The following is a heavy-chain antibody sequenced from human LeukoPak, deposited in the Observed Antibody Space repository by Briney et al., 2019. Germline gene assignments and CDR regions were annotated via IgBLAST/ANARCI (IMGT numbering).Heavy chain of an antibody. CDR1: GDSVSSKTAA. D-gene: IGHD2-8*01. V-gene: IGHV6-1*01. CDR2: TYYRSKWYN. Sequence: SQTLSLTCAISGDSVSSKTAAWHWIRQSPSRGLEWLGRTYYRSKWYNDYAVSVKSRITINPDTSKNQFSLQLNSVTPEDTAVYYCARGTRGMCYWCFASISAREYYYYMDVWGKGTTVTVSS. CDR3: ARGTRGMCYWCFASISAREYYYYMDV. J-gene: IGHJ6*03.